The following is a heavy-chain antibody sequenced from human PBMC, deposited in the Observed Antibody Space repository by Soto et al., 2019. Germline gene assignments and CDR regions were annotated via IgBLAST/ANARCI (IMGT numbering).Heavy chain of an antibody. CDR3: AGGLPITGTRCFDP. J-gene: IGHJ5*02. CDR1: GYTFTSYD. Sequence: QVQLVQSGAEVKKPGASVKVSCKASGYTFTSYDINWVRQATGQGLEWMGWMNPNSGNTGYAQKFQGRVTMTRNTSVTTAYMELSSLRSEDRAVYYCAGGLPITGTRCFDPWGQGSLVTVSS. CDR2: MNPNSGNT. V-gene: IGHV1-8*01. D-gene: IGHD1-7*01.